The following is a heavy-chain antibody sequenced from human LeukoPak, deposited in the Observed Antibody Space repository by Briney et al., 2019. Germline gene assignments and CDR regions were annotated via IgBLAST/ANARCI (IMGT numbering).Heavy chain of an antibody. D-gene: IGHD3-22*01. CDR1: GGSLSPYY. J-gene: IGHJ4*02. CDR2: ISWNSGSI. Sequence: LSLTCTVSGGSLSPYYWSWIRQSPGKGLEWVSGISWNSGSIGYTDSVKGRLTISRDNAKNSLYLQMNSLRPEDTALYYCAKAMDDSSGYYYFDYWGQGTLVTVSS. CDR3: AKAMDDSSGYYYFDY. V-gene: IGHV3-9*01.